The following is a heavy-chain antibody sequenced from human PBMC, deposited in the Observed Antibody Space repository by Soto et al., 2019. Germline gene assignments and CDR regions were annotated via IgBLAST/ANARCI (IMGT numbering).Heavy chain of an antibody. J-gene: IGHJ4*02. V-gene: IGHV4-59*01. D-gene: IGHD6-6*01. CDR2: IYHSGNT. CDR3: ASISSSDYVSFDY. Sequence: SETLSLTCTFSCGSIISYYWSWIRQAPGKGLEWIGYIYHSGNTNYNPSLKSRVTISVDTSKNQFSLKLSSVTAADTAVYYCASISSSDYVSFDYWGQGTLVTVSS. CDR1: CGSIISYY.